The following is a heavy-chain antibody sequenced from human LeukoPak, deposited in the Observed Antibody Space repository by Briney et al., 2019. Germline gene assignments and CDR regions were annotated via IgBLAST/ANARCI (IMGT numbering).Heavy chain of an antibody. D-gene: IGHD3-22*01. CDR1: GYTFTSYD. J-gene: IGHJ4*02. Sequence: ASVKVSCKASGYTFTSYDISWVRQAPGQGLEWMGWISAYNGNTNYAQKLQGRVTMTTDTSTSTAYMELRSLRSDDTAVYYCARGGPTYYYDSSGYFYFDYWGQGTLVTVSS. CDR2: ISAYNGNT. CDR3: ARGGPTYYYDSSGYFYFDY. V-gene: IGHV1-18*01.